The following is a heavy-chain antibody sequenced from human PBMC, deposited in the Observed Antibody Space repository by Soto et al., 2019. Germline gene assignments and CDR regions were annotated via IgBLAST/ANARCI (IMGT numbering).Heavy chain of an antibody. D-gene: IGHD1-7*01. CDR1: GGSISRSNW. J-gene: IGHJ4*02. V-gene: IGHV4-4*02. CDR3: SVELRYPQSDY. CDR2: IYHSGST. Sequence: CAVSGGSISRSNWWSWVRQPPGKGLEWIGEIYHSGSTSYNPSLNSRVTISVDKSKNQFSLKLSSVTAADTAVYYCSVELRYPQSDYWGQGTLVTVSS.